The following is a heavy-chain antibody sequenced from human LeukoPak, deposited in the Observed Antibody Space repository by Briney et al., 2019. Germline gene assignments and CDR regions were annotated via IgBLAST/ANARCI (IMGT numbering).Heavy chain of an antibody. CDR3: ARHGRSGYYSFDY. CDR1: GGSISSYY. CDR2: IYTSGST. Sequence: SETLSLTCTVSGGSISSYYWSWIRQPPGKGLEWIGYIYTSGSTNYNPSLKSRVTISVDTSKNQFSLKLSSMTAADTAVYYCARHGRSGYYSFDYWGQGTLVTVSS. J-gene: IGHJ4*02. D-gene: IGHD3-3*01. V-gene: IGHV4-4*09.